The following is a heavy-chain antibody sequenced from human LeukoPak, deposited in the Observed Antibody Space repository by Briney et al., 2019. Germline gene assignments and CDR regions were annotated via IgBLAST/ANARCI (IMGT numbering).Heavy chain of an antibody. D-gene: IGHD2-2*01. J-gene: IGHJ3*02. Sequence: GASVKVSCKASGYTFTSYYMNWVRQAPGQGLEWMGIINPSGGSTSYAQKFQGRVTMTRDTSTSTAYMELSSLRSEDTAVYYCAGESSTSKPRGAFDIWGQGTMVTVSS. CDR3: AGESSTSKPRGAFDI. V-gene: IGHV1-46*01. CDR2: INPSGGST. CDR1: GYTFTSYY.